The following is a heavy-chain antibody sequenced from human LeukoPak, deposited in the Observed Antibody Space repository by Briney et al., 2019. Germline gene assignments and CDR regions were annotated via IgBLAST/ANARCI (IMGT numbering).Heavy chain of an antibody. D-gene: IGHD6-13*01. CDR1: GDSISNYY. J-gene: IGHJ4*02. V-gene: IGHV4-34*01. CDR3: ARVRIAAAGTKMDYLDY. Sequence: SETLSLTCTVSGDSISNYYWSWIRQPPGKGLEWIGEINHSGSTNYNPSLKSRVTISVDTSKNQFSLKLSSVTAADTAVYYCARVRIAAAGTKMDYLDYWGQGTLVTVSS. CDR2: INHSGST.